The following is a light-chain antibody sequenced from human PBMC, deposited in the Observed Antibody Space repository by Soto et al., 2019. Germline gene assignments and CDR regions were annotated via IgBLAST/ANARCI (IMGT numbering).Light chain of an antibody. J-gene: IGLJ3*02. Sequence: QSVLTQPPSASGSPGQSVTISCTGTSSDVGSYNYVSWYQQNPGKAPKLIIYEVSKRPPGVPDRFSGSKSGNTASLSVSGLQADDEADYYCSSFAGSNTWVFGGGTKLTVL. V-gene: IGLV2-8*01. CDR3: SSFAGSNTWV. CDR1: SSDVGSYNY. CDR2: EVS.